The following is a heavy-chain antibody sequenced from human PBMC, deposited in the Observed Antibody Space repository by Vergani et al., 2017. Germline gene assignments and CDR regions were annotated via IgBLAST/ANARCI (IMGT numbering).Heavy chain of an antibody. CDR1: GFKFDTYS. Sequence: EVKLVESGGGPVKPGGSQRLACTASGFKFDTYSINWVRQAPGKGLEWVSSISSGSSYIEYADSVKGRFTISRDNSQNTVNLQMNSLRVDDTAVYYCAKDLGGCNSISCSYYMDVWGKGTTVTV. CDR2: ISSGSSYI. D-gene: IGHD2/OR15-2a*01. J-gene: IGHJ6*03. V-gene: IGHV3-21*06. CDR3: AKDLGGCNSISCSYYMDV.